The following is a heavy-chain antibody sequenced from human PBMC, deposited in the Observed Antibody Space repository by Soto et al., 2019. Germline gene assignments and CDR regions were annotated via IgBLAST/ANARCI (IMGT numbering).Heavy chain of an antibody. CDR3: TTLHVDIVATAMSYYYYYYMDV. CDR2: IKSKTDGGTT. CDR1: GFTFSNAW. D-gene: IGHD5-12*01. V-gene: IGHV3-15*01. Sequence: GGSLRLSCAASGFTFSNAWMSWVRQAPGKGLEWVGRIKSKTDGGTTDYAAPVKGRFTISRDDSKNTLYLQMNSLKTEDTAVYYCTTLHVDIVATAMSYYYYYYMDVWGKGTTVTVSS. J-gene: IGHJ6*03.